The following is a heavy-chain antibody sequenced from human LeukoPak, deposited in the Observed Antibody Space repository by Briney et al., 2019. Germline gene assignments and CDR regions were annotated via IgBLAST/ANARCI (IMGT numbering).Heavy chain of an antibody. D-gene: IGHD2-2*01. J-gene: IGHJ4*02. CDR2: IIPIFGTA. Sequence: ASVKVSCKASGGTFSSYAISWVRQAPGQGLEWMGGIIPIFGTANYAQKLQGRVTMTTDTSTSTAYMELRSLRSDDTAVYYCARQVPAAIFDYWGQGTLVTVSS. CDR1: GGTFSSYA. CDR3: ARQVPAAIFDY. V-gene: IGHV1-69*05.